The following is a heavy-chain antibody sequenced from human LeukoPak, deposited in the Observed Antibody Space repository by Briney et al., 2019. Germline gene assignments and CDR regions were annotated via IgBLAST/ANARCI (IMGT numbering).Heavy chain of an antibody. V-gene: IGHV4-34*01. CDR3: ARPAAYVWGSYRAFHY. D-gene: IGHD3-16*02. J-gene: IGHJ4*02. CDR2: INHSGST. CDR1: GGSFSGYY. Sequence: SETLSLTCAVYGGSFSGYYWSWIRQPPGKGLEWIGEINHSGSTNYNPSLKSRVTISVDTSKNQFSLKLSSVTAADTAVYYCARPAAYVWGSYRAFHYWGQGTLVTVSS.